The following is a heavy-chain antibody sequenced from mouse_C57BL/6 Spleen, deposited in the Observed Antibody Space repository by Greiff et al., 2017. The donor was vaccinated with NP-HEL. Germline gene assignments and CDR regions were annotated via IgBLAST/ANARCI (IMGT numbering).Heavy chain of an antibody. CDR1: GFSLTSYG. D-gene: IGHD2-4*01. CDR3: AKIKVDDYEGYFDV. CDR2: IWSGGST. Sequence: QVQLKESGPGLVQPSQSLSITCTVSGFSLTSYGVHWVRQPPGKGLEWLGVIWSGGSTDYNAAFISRLSISKDNSTSQVFFKMNSLQADDTAIYYCAKIKVDDYEGYFDVWGTGTTVTVSS. J-gene: IGHJ1*03. V-gene: IGHV2-4*01.